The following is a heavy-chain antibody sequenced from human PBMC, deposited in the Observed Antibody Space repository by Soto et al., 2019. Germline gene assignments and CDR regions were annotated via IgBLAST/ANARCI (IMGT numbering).Heavy chain of an antibody. D-gene: IGHD2-2*01. Sequence: SAKVSCKASGYTVTGYDIHWVRQATGQRLEWIGWIVVGSGNTNYAQKFQERVTITRDMPTSTAYMELSSLRSEDTAVYYCAAGVIKVHCSSTSCYQLDAFDIWGQGTMVTVSS. CDR2: IVVGSGNT. J-gene: IGHJ3*02. CDR3: AAGVIKVHCSSTSCYQLDAFDI. V-gene: IGHV1-58*02. CDR1: GYTVTGYD.